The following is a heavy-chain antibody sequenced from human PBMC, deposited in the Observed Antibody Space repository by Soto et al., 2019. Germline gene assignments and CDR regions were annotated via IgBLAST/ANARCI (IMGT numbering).Heavy chain of an antibody. D-gene: IGHD2-15*01. CDR1: GGSIISSSYY. J-gene: IGHJ4*02. Sequence: PSETLSLTCTVSGGSIISSSYYWGWIRQPPGKGLEWIGSIYYSGSTYYNPSLKSRVTISVDTSKNQFSLKLSSVTAADTAVYYCARQEVDYCFDYWGQGTLVTVSS. CDR2: IYYSGST. CDR3: ARQEVDYCFDY. V-gene: IGHV4-39*01.